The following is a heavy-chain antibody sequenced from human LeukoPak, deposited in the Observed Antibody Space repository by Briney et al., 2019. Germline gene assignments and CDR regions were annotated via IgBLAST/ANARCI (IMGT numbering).Heavy chain of an antibody. CDR3: ARGRDGYTRDWYFDL. D-gene: IGHD5-24*01. CDR2: IYSGGST. J-gene: IGHJ2*01. CDR1: GFTVSTNY. V-gene: IGHV3-53*01. Sequence: PGGSLRLSCAASGFTVSTNYMSWVRQAPGKGLEWVSVIYSGGSTFYADSVQGRFTISRDNSKNTLYFQMNSLRAEDTAVYYCARGRDGYTRDWYFDLWGRGTLVTVSS.